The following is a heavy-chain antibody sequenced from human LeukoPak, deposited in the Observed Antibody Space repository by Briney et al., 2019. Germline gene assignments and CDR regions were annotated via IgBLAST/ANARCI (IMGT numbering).Heavy chain of an antibody. J-gene: IGHJ4*02. Sequence: GASVKVSCKASGGTFSSYAISWVRQAPGQGLEWMGGIIPIFGTANYAQRFQGRVTITADESTSTAYMELSSLRSEDTAVYYCARDRYGSGSYYPDYWGQGTLVTVSS. D-gene: IGHD3-10*01. V-gene: IGHV1-69*13. CDR2: IIPIFGTA. CDR1: GGTFSSYA. CDR3: ARDRYGSGSYYPDY.